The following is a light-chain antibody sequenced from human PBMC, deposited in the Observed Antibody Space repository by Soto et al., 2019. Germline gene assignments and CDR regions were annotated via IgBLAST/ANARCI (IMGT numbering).Light chain of an antibody. CDR2: LNSDGSH. CDR3: QTGGTGLLV. CDR1: SGHSSYA. V-gene: IGLV4-69*01. J-gene: IGLJ3*02. Sequence: QLVLTQSPSASASLGASVKLTCTLSSGHSSYAIAWHQQQPEKGPRYLMKLNSDGSHSKGDGIPDRFSGSSSGAERYLTIRSLQSEDEADYYCQTGGTGLLVFAGGPSSPS.